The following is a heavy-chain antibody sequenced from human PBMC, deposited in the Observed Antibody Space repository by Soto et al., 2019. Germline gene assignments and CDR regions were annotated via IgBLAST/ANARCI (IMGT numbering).Heavy chain of an antibody. J-gene: IGHJ3*02. CDR2: INHSGST. Sequence: SETLSLTCAVYGGFFSGYYWSWIRQPPGKGLEWIGEINHSGSTNYNPSLKSRITISVDKAKNQFSLKLSSVTAADTAVYYGGRDLARAFDIWGKGTMATVPS. CDR1: GGFFSGYY. CDR3: GRDLARAFDI. V-gene: IGHV4-34*01.